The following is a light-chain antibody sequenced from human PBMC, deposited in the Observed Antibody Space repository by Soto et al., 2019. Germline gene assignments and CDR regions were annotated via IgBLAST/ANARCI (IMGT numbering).Light chain of an antibody. CDR1: NIGIKA. J-gene: IGLJ2*01. CDR2: DDS. V-gene: IGLV3-21*02. Sequence: SYELTQPPSVSVAPGQTARIPCGGDNIGIKAVHWYQQKPGQAPVLVVYDDSDRPSGIPERFSGSISGNTASLTIGRVEAGDEADYYCQVWHSYNDPVVFGGGTKLTVL. CDR3: QVWHSYNDPVV.